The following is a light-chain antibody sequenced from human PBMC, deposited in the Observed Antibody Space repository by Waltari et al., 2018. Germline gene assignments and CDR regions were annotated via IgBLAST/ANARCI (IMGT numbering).Light chain of an antibody. CDR1: SSDIGDFHY. Sequence: QSALTQPASVSGSPGQSITISCTGPSSDIGDFHYVSWYQQHPGKAPNLMISEVSDRPSGVSHRFSGSKSGNTASLTISGLQPEDEADYYCSSYTIRSTYIVFGGGTRLTIL. CDR3: SSYTIRSTYIV. CDR2: EVS. V-gene: IGLV2-14*03. J-gene: IGLJ2*01.